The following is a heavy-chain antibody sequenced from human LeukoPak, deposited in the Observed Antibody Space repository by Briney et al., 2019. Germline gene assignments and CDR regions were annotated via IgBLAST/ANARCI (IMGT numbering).Heavy chain of an antibody. CDR1: GFTFSSHG. D-gene: IGHD5-12*01. J-gene: IGHJ4*02. CDR2: ISGSGGDT. Sequence: PGGSLRLSCAASGFTFSSHGMSWVRQGPGKGLEWVSGISGSGGDTYYADSVKGRFTISRDNSKSTLYLQMNSLRAEDTAVYYCAKDGAWLRFDDWGQGILVSVSS. V-gene: IGHV3-23*01. CDR3: AKDGAWLRFDD.